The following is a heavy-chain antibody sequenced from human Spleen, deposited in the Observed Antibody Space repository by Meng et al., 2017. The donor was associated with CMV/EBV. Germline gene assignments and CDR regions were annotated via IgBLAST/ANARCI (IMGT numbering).Heavy chain of an antibody. CDR1: GVTFRSYS. V-gene: IGHV3-21*01. CDR3: ARDGSSTIRANYYYYGMDV. CDR2: ISSSSSYI. D-gene: IGHD3-10*01. J-gene: IGHJ6*02. Sequence: GGSLRLSCAASGVTFRSYSMNWVRQAPGKGLEWVSSISSSSSYIYYADSVKGRFTISRDNAKTSLSLQMNSRRAEDTAVYYCARDGSSTIRANYYYYGMDVWGPGTTVTVSS.